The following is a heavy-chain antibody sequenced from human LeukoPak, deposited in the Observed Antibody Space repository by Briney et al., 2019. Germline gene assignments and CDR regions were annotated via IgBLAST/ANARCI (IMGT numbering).Heavy chain of an antibody. CDR2: VSGYNHNT. J-gene: IGHJ4*02. Sequence: GASVKVSCKASGYTFTRYGVSWVRQAPGQGLEWVGWVSGYNHNTNYAHKLQGRVTMTTDTSTSTAYMELRSLTSDDTATYYCARVGGPSGPDYWGQGILVTVSS. V-gene: IGHV1-18*01. D-gene: IGHD2-15*01. CDR1: GYTFTRYG. CDR3: ARVGGPSGPDY.